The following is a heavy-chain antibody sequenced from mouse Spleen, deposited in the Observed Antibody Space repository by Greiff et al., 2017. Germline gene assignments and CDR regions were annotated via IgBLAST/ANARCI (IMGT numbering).Heavy chain of an antibody. CDR1: GFTFSSYA. J-gene: IGHJ3*01. V-gene: IGHV5-9*01. CDR3: ARHDDGYFLAY. Sequence: EVMLVESGGGLVKLGGSLKLSCAASGFTFSSYAMSWVRQTPEKRLEWVATISSGGGNTYYPDSVKGRFTISRDNAKNTLYLQMSSLKSEDTAMYYCARHDDGYFLAYWGQGTLVTVSA. CDR2: ISSGGGNT. D-gene: IGHD2-3*01.